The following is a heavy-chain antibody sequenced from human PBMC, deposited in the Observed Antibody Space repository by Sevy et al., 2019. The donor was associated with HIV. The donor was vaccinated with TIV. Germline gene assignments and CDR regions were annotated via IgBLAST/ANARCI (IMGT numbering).Heavy chain of an antibody. CDR1: GGSISSGGYY. J-gene: IGHJ5*02. V-gene: IGHV4-31*03. D-gene: IGHD2-15*01. Sequence: SETLSLTCTVSGGSISSGGYYWSWIRQHPGKGLEWIGYIYYSGSTYYNPSLKSRVTISVDTSKNQFSLKLSSVTAADMAVYYCAVVAANPYWFDPWGQGTLVTVSS. CDR3: AVVAANPYWFDP. CDR2: IYYSGST.